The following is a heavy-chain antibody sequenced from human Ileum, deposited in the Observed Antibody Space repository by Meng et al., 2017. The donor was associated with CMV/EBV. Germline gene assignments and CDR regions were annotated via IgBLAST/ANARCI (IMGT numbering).Heavy chain of an antibody. CDR2: IRGDDGRA. J-gene: IGHJ4*02. Sequence: SLRLSCAGSGFIFSNYAMNWVRQAPGKGLEWVSGIRGDDGRAFYAGSVKGRFTIFRDDSKKMVYLQMNSLRGEDTAVYYCAKAIDFDSWGQGTLVTVSS. CDR3: AKAIDFDS. V-gene: IGHV3-23*01. D-gene: IGHD2/OR15-2a*01. CDR1: GFIFSNYA.